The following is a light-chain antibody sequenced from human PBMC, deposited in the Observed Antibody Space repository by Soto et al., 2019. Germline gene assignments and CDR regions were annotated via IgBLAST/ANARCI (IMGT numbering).Light chain of an antibody. J-gene: IGKJ4*01. CDR3: HQYDHWPLT. V-gene: IGKV3D-15*01. CDR2: DTS. Sequence: EIVLTQSPATPSVSPGERVTLSCRASQSVSNKLAWYQQKPGQAPRLLISDTSTRATGIPARFSGSGSGTEFTLTVSSLQSEDFALYFCHQYDHWPLTFGGGTKV. CDR1: QSVSNK.